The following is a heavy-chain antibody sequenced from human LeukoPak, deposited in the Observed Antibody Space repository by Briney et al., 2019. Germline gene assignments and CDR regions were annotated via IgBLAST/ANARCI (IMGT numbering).Heavy chain of an antibody. Sequence: SETLSLTCTVSSGSVNSGSYYWNWIRQSPEKGLEWIGYIYYSGSTNYNPSLKSRVTISVDTAKNQLSLKLSSVTAADTAVYYCARRAGYTGSWYEYWGQGTLVTVSS. V-gene: IGHV4-61*01. CDR1: SGSVNSGSYY. D-gene: IGHD6-13*01. CDR2: IYYSGST. J-gene: IGHJ4*02. CDR3: ARRAGYTGSWYEY.